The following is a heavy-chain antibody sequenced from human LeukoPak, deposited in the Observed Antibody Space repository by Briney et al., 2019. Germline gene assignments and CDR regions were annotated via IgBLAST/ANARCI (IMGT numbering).Heavy chain of an antibody. CDR1: GFTFSSYW. CDR3: ARVPYYDSSGPRGAFDI. J-gene: IGHJ3*02. CDR2: INSDGSST. V-gene: IGHV3-74*01. Sequence: GGSLRLSCAPSGFTFSSYWMHWVRQAPGEGLGWVSRINSDGSSTSYADSVKGRFTISRDNAKKTLYLQMNSLRAEDTAVYYCARVPYYDSSGPRGAFDIWGQGTMDTVSS. D-gene: IGHD3-22*01.